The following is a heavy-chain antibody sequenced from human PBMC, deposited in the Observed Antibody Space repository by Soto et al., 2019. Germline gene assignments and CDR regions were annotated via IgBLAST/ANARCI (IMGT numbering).Heavy chain of an antibody. V-gene: IGHV1-8*01. J-gene: IGHJ5*02. Sequence: QVQLVQSGAEVKKPGASVKVSCKASGYTFTSYDINWVRQATGQGLEWIGWMNPNSGNTGYAQKFQGRVTMTRNTSISTAYMELSSLRSEDTAVYYCARGVLEWFLNWFDPWGQGTLVTVSS. CDR1: GYTFTSYD. D-gene: IGHD3-3*01. CDR2: MNPNSGNT. CDR3: ARGVLEWFLNWFDP.